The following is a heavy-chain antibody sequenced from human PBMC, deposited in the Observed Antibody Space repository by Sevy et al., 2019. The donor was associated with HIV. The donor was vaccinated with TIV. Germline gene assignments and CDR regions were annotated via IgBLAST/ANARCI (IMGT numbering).Heavy chain of an antibody. Sequence: GGSLRLSCAASGFTFSSYAMHWVHQAPGKGLEWVAVISYDGSNKYYADSVKGRFTISRDNSKNTLYLQMNSLRAEDTAVYYCARDGRKWELLHAFDIWGQGTMVTVSS. V-gene: IGHV3-30-3*01. J-gene: IGHJ3*02. CDR1: GFTFSSYA. CDR3: ARDGRKWELLHAFDI. D-gene: IGHD1-26*01. CDR2: ISYDGSNK.